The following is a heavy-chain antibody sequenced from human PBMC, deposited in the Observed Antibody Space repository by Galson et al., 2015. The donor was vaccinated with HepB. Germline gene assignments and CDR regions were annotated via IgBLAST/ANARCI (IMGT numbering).Heavy chain of an antibody. V-gene: IGHV3-33*01. D-gene: IGHD6-6*01. J-gene: IGHJ4*02. CDR3: ARDRGSSLIKHCDY. CDR1: GFTFSSYG. CDR2: IWYDGSNK. Sequence: SLRLSCAASGFTFSSYGMHWVRQAPGKGLEWVAVIWYDGSNKYYADSVKGRFTISRDNSKNTLCLQMNSLRAEDTAVYYCARDRGSSLIKHCDYWGQGPLVTVSS.